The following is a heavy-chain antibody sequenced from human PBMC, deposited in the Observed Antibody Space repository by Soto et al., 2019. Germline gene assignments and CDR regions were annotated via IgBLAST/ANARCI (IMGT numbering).Heavy chain of an antibody. Sequence: QVQLQESGPGLVKPSQNLSLTCTVSGGSINTVNYFWSWIRQSPDKGLEWIGHIYNGGTTYNNPSLTSRVSISVETSNDQFSLKLSSVSAANPAVYYCSRWPSGDKVDYWGQVTLVTVSS. CDR2: IYNGGTT. D-gene: IGHD7-27*01. V-gene: IGHV4-30-4*01. J-gene: IGHJ4*02. CDR3: SRWPSGDKVDY. CDR1: GGSINTVNYF.